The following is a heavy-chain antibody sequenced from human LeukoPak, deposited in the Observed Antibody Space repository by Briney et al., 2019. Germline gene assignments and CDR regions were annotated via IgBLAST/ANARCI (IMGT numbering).Heavy chain of an antibody. V-gene: IGHV3-33*01. CDR2: IWYDGSNK. Sequence: GGSLRLSCAASGFTFSSYSMHWVRQAPGKGLEWVAVIWYDGSNKYYADSVKGRFTISRDNSKNTLYLQMNSLRAEDTAVYYCARLREVDYFDYWGQGTLVTVSS. D-gene: IGHD1-26*01. CDR1: GFTFSSYS. J-gene: IGHJ4*02. CDR3: ARLREVDYFDY.